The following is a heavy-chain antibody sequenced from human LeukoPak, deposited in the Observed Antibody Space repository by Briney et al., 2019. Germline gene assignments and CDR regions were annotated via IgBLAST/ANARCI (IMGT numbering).Heavy chain of an antibody. CDR2: ISYDGSNK. D-gene: IGHD6-6*01. CDR3: AKSEQLANLYYYYGMDV. J-gene: IGHJ6*02. Sequence: GGSLRLSYAASGFTFSSYGMHWVRQAPGKGLEWVAVISYDGSNKYYADSVKGRFTISRDNSKNTLYLQMNSLRAEDTAVYYCAKSEQLANLYYYYGMDVWGQGTTVTVSS. CDR1: GFTFSSYG. V-gene: IGHV3-30*18.